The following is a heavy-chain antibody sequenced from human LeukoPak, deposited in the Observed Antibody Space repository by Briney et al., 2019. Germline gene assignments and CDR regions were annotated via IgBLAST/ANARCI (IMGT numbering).Heavy chain of an antibody. Sequence: SVNVSCTASGGTFSSYAISWVRQAPGQGLEWMGGIIPIFGTANYAQKFQGRVTITADKSTSTAYMELSSLRSEDTAVYYCAAGATATRIYYYYGMDVWGKGTTVTVSS. CDR1: GGTFSSYA. V-gene: IGHV1-69*06. D-gene: IGHD3-3*02. CDR2: IIPIFGTA. J-gene: IGHJ6*04. CDR3: AAGATATRIYYYYGMDV.